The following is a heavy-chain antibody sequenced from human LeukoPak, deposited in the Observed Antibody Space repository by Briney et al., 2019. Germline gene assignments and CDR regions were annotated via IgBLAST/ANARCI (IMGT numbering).Heavy chain of an antibody. CDR2: IYTSGST. D-gene: IGHD6-19*01. CDR1: GGSISSYY. Sequence: SETLSLTCTVSGGSISSYYWSWLRQPAGKGLEWIGRIYTSGSTNYNPSLKSRVTMSVATSKNQFSLKLSSVTAADTAVYYCARGYSSGWTLYYFDYWGQGTLVTVSS. CDR3: ARGYSSGWTLYYFDY. J-gene: IGHJ4*02. V-gene: IGHV4-4*07.